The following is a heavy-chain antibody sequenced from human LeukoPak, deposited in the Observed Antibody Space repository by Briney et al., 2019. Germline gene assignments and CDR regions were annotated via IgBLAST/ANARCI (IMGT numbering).Heavy chain of an antibody. V-gene: IGHV1-46*01. CDR3: ARGGAPSIAAAGKDFDY. J-gene: IGHJ4*02. Sequence: ASVKVSCKASGYTFTSYYMHWVRQAPGQGLEWMGIINHSGGSTSYAQKFQGRVTITRDTSTSTVYMELSSLRSEDTAVYYCARGGAPSIAAAGKDFDYWGQGTLVTVSS. CDR2: INHSGGST. D-gene: IGHD6-13*01. CDR1: GYTFTSYY.